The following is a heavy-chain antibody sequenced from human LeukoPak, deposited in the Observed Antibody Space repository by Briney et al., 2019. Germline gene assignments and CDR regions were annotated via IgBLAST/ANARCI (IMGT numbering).Heavy chain of an antibody. Sequence: GGSLRLSCAASGFTFSSYGMHWDRQAPGKGLEWVAVISYDGSNKYYADSVKGRFTISRDNSKNTLYLQMNSLRAEDTAVYYCAKEIIRLGELSPYFDYWGQGTLVTVSS. CDR3: AKEIIRLGELSPYFDY. CDR1: GFTFSSYG. J-gene: IGHJ4*02. D-gene: IGHD3-16*02. CDR2: ISYDGSNK. V-gene: IGHV3-30*18.